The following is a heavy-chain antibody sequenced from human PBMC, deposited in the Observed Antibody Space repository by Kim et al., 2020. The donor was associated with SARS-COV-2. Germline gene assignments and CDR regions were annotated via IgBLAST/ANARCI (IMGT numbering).Heavy chain of an antibody. D-gene: IGHD1-26*01. CDR2: ISGTSSTI. Sequence: GGSLRLSCAASGFTFSSYSMNWVRQAPGKGLEWVSYISGTSSTIYYADSVKGRFTISRDNAKNSLYLQMNSLRAEDTAVYYCARAEWELLLYYYYGMDVWGQGTTGTVS. CDR3: ARAEWELLLYYYYGMDV. CDR1: GFTFSSYS. V-gene: IGHV3-48*01. J-gene: IGHJ6*02.